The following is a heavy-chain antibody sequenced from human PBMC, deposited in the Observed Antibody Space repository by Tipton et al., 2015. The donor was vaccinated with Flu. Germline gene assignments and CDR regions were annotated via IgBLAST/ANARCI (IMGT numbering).Heavy chain of an antibody. D-gene: IGHD3-10*01. Sequence: SLRPSCAASGFTFSDYTMNWVRQAPGKGLEWVSSISSGGDYIYYTDSVKGRFTISRDNAKNSLYLQMNSLRAEDTAVYYCARSGSGSYWFDPWGQGTLVTVSS. CDR1: GFTFSDYT. V-gene: IGHV3-21*01. CDR2: ISSGGDYI. CDR3: ARSGSGSYWFDP. J-gene: IGHJ5*02.